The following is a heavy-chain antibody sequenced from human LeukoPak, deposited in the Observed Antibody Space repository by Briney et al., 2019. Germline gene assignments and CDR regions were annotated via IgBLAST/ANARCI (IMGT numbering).Heavy chain of an antibody. CDR3: ARGVAVAAYYYYYGMDV. CDR2: IYTSGST. Sequence: SETLSLTCTVSGGSISSYYWSWIRQPAGKGLEWIGRIYTSGSTNYNPSLKSRVTMSVDTSKNQFSLKLSSVTAAGTAVYYCARGVAVAAYYYYYGMDVWGQGTTVTVSS. CDR1: GGSISSYY. D-gene: IGHD6-19*01. J-gene: IGHJ6*02. V-gene: IGHV4-4*07.